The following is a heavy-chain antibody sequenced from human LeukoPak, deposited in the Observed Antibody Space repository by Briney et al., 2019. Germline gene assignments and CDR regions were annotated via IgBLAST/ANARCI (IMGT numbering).Heavy chain of an antibody. Sequence: GSLRISCAASGFTFSSHAMIWVGQVPGKGLHPVSGLSGSGGNTIYADSVKGRFTISRDNSKNTMFLQMNSLRAEDTAVYYCAKELSGGWPFDYWGQGALDTVSS. J-gene: IGHJ4*02. CDR2: LSGSGGNT. V-gene: IGHV3-23*01. CDR1: GFTFSSHA. CDR3: AKELSGGWPFDY. D-gene: IGHD6-19*01.